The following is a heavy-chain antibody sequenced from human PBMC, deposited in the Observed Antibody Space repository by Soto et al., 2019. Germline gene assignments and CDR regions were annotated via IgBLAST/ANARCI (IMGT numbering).Heavy chain of an antibody. CDR2: ITNSGSTK. CDR3: ARTLQARFDY. J-gene: IGHJ4*02. V-gene: IGHV3-11*01. D-gene: IGHD6-6*01. CDR1: GFPFSDYY. Sequence: VGSLRLSCAASGFPFSDYYMSWIRDSPGKGLEWVSHITNSGSTKYYADSVKGRFTISRDNAKNSLFLQMNSLGAEDTAVYYCARTLQARFDYWGQGTLLTVSS.